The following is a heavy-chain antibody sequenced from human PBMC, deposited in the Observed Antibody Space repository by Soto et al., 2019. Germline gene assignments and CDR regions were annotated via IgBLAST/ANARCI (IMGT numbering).Heavy chain of an antibody. CDR2: INSDGSAT. D-gene: IGHD3-10*01. V-gene: IGHV3-74*03. Sequence: EVQLVESGGGLIQPGGSLRLSCAASGFIFSGYWMHWVRQAPGKGLVWVSRINSDGSATTYADSVKGRFTISRDNAKNTMYLQMNSLRAEDTAVYLCARLLGGSGSFIDYWGQGTLVTVSS. CDR1: GFIFSGYW. J-gene: IGHJ4*02. CDR3: ARLLGGSGSFIDY.